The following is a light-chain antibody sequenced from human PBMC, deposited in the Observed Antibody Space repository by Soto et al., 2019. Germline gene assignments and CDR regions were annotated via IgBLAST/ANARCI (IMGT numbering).Light chain of an antibody. CDR3: CAYAGSSTLWV. CDR2: EGS. V-gene: IGLV2-23*01. J-gene: IGLJ3*02. Sequence: QSALTQPASVSGSPGQSITISCTGTSSDVGSYNLVSWYQQHPGKAPKLMIYEGSKRPSGVSNRFSGSKSGNTASLTISGLQAEDEADDYCCAYAGSSTLWVFGGGTKGTVL. CDR1: SSDVGSYNL.